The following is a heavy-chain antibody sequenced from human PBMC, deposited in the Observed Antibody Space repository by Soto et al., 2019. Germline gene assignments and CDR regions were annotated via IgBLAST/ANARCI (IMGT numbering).Heavy chain of an antibody. CDR2: ISYDGSNK. CDR1: GFTFSSYA. V-gene: IGHV3-30*04. Sequence: GGSLRLSFAASGFTFSSYAMHWVRQAPGKGLEWVAVISYDGSNKYYADSVKGRFTISRDNSKNTLYLQMNSLRAEDTAVYYCAREVLGYSYGYFDYWGQGTLVTVSS. D-gene: IGHD5-18*01. J-gene: IGHJ4*02. CDR3: AREVLGYSYGYFDY.